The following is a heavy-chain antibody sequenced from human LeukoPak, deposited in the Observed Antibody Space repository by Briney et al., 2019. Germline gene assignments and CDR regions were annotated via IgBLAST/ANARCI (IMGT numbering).Heavy chain of an antibody. CDR2: ISGSGGST. D-gene: IGHD3-3*01. V-gene: IGHV3-23*01. CDR1: GFTFSSYA. CDR3: AKVPMNYDFWSGYFDY. J-gene: IGHJ4*02. Sequence: GGSLRLSCAASGFTFSSYAMSWVRQAPGKRLEWVSAISGSGGSTYYADSVKGRFTISRDNSKNTLYLQMNSLRAEDTAVYYCAKVPMNYDFWSGYFDYWGQGTLVTVSS.